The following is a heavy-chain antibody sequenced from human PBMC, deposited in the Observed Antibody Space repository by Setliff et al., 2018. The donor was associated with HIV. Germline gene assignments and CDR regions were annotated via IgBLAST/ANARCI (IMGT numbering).Heavy chain of an antibody. CDR3: ARDPYPERGAFDI. J-gene: IGHJ3*02. D-gene: IGHD1-1*01. Sequence: SETLSLTCTVSGGSSSSGSYYWSWIRQPAGKGLEWIGRIYTSGSTNYNPSLKSRVTISVDTSKNQFSLKLSSVTAADTAVYYCARDPYPERGAFDIWGQGTMVTVSS. CDR1: GGSSSSGSYY. V-gene: IGHV4-61*02. CDR2: IYTSGST.